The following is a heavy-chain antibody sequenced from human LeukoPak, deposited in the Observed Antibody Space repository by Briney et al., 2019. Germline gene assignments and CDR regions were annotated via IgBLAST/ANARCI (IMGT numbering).Heavy chain of an antibody. CDR1: GLTFSKAW. J-gene: IGHJ4*02. CDR2: IKTKSQGGTT. Sequence: GGCLRLAFSASGLTFSKAWINSVRQAPGKGLEWGARIKTKSQGGTTDYAAPVKGRFAISRDDSEKRLCPQMNSLITEETAVYYCAVGIGKTGTDDWGQGTLVTVSS. V-gene: IGHV3-15*05. CDR3: AVGIGKTGTDD. D-gene: IGHD1-14*01.